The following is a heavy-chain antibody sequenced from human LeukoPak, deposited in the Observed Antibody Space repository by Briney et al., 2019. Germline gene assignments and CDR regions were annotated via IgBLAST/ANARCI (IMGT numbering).Heavy chain of an antibody. CDR2: ISYDGSNK. D-gene: IGHD2-15*01. CDR1: GFTFSSYA. CDR3: ASLQGRYCSGGSCYSDFDY. Sequence: GGSLRLSCAASGFTFSSYAMHWVRQAPGKGLEWVAVISYDGSNKYYADSVKGRFTISRDNSKNTLYLQMNSLRAEDTAAYYCASLQGRYCSGGSCYSDFDYWGQGTLVTVSS. J-gene: IGHJ4*02. V-gene: IGHV3-30-3*01.